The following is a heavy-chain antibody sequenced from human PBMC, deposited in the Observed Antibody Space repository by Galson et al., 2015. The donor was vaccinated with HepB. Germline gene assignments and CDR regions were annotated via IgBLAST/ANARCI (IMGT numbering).Heavy chain of an antibody. CDR2: IYCSGST. V-gene: IGHV4-59*12. J-gene: IGHJ4*02. CDR3: ARERSGGYFDY. D-gene: IGHD3-16*01. CDR1: GGSISRYY. Sequence: ETLSLTCTVSGGSISRYYWSWIRQPPGKRLEWIGYIYCSGSTNYNPSLKSRVTMSIDTSKNLFSLKLSSVTAGDTAVYYCARERSGGYFDYWGQGTLVTVSS.